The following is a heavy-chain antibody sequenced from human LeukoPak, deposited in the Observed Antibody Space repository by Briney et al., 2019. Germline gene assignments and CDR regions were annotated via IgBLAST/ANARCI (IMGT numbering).Heavy chain of an antibody. V-gene: IGHV3-7*01. CDR2: IRYDAGTR. CDR1: GFTISSFW. J-gene: IGHJ1*01. CDR3: AIIGTPGETEYYRL. Sequence: GGSLRLSCAASGFTISSFWMSWVRQAPGKGPEWLATIRYDAGTRYYADSMRGRFTISRDNAQNSLYLQINSLRAEDTAIYYCAIIGTPGETEYYRLWGQGTRVTVSS. D-gene: IGHD2-21*01.